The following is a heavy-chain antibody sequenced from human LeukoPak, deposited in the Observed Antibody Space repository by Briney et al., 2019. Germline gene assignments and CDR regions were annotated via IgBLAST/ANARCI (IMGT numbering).Heavy chain of an antibody. Sequence: GGSLRLSCAASGFTFSSYAMHWVRQAPGKGLEWVAVISYDGSNKYYADSVKGRFTISRDNSKNTLYLQMNSLRAEDTAMYYCARDQYCSGGSCYGAAYYYYYGMDVWGQGTTVTVSS. J-gene: IGHJ6*02. CDR2: ISYDGSNK. V-gene: IGHV3-30-3*01. CDR1: GFTFSSYA. CDR3: ARDQYCSGGSCYGAAYYYYYGMDV. D-gene: IGHD2-15*01.